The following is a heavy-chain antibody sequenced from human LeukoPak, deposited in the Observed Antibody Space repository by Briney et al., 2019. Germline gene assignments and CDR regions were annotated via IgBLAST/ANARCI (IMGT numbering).Heavy chain of an antibody. CDR3: ERGSGYSYGRRFYYYYYMDV. J-gene: IGHJ6*03. D-gene: IGHD5-18*01. V-gene: IGHV4-34*01. CDR1: GGSFSGYY. Sequence: SETLSLTCAVYGGSFSGYYWSWIRQPPGKGLEWIGEINHRGSTNYNPSLKSLFTISVDTSKNQFSLKLSSVNAADTAVYYCERGSGYSYGRRFYYYYYMDVWGNGTTVTVSS. CDR2: INHRGST.